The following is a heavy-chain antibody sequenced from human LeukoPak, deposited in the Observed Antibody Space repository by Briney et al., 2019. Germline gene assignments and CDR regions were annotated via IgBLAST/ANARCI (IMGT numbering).Heavy chain of an antibody. Sequence: GGSLRLSCAASGFTFSSYSMNWVRQAPGKGLEWVSYISSSSSTIYYADSVKGRFTISRDNAKNSLYLQMNSQRAEDTAVYYCARVSGILGYWGQGTLVTVSS. V-gene: IGHV3-48*01. CDR2: ISSSSSTI. D-gene: IGHD2-15*01. CDR1: GFTFSSYS. CDR3: ARVSGILGY. J-gene: IGHJ4*02.